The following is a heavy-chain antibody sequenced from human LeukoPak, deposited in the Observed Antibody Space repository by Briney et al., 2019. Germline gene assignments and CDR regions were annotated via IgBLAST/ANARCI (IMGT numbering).Heavy chain of an antibody. CDR1: GYTFTRYY. CDR3: ARDYYDTSGPWKH. CDR2: INPSGGTT. V-gene: IGHV1-46*04. J-gene: IGHJ1*01. D-gene: IGHD3-22*01. Sequence: ASVKVSCKASGYTFTRYYMHWVRQAPGQGLEWMGIINPSGGTTSYAQKLQGRVTMTRDTSTSTVYMELSSLRSEDTAVYYCARDYYDTSGPWKHWGQGTLVTVSS.